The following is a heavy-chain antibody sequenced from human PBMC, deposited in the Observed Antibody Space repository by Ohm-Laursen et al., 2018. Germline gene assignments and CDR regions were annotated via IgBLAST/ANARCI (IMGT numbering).Heavy chain of an antibody. CDR2: IKEDRSVK. CDR1: GFTFSNYW. V-gene: IGHV3-7*01. J-gene: IGHJ4*02. CDR3: ARIGYSSSSFDY. D-gene: IGHD6-6*01. Sequence: SLRLSCSASGFTFSNYWMSWVRQAPGKGLEWVANIKEDRSVKYYVDSVKGRFTISRDNAKNSQYLQVNSLRDEDTAVYYCARIGYSSSSFDYWGQGTLVTVSS.